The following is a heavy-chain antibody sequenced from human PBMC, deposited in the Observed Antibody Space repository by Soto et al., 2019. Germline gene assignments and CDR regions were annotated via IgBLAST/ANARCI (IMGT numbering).Heavy chain of an antibody. Sequence: ASVKVSCKASGYTFTSYYMHWVRQAPGQGLEWMGIINPSGGSTSYAQKFQGRVTMTGDTSTSTVYMELSSLRSEDTAVYYCARVKRRWLQPYYFDYWGQGTLVTLSS. CDR1: GYTFTSYY. V-gene: IGHV1-46*01. CDR2: INPSGGST. J-gene: IGHJ4*02. CDR3: ARVKRRWLQPYYFDY. D-gene: IGHD5-12*01.